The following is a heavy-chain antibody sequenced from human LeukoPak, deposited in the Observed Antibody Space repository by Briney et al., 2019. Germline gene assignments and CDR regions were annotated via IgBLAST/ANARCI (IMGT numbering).Heavy chain of an antibody. Sequence: SQTLSLTCAVSGGPISSGGYSWSWIRQPPGKGLEWIGYIYHSGSTYYNPSLKSRVTISVDRSKNQFSLKLSSVTAADTAVYYCAYSSGWYLGDAFDIWGQGTMVTVSS. CDR2: IYHSGST. J-gene: IGHJ3*02. CDR1: GGPISSGGYS. D-gene: IGHD6-19*01. CDR3: AYSSGWYLGDAFDI. V-gene: IGHV4-30-2*01.